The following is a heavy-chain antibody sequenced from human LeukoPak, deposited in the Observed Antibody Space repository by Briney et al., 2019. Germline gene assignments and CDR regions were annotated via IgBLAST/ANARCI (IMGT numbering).Heavy chain of an antibody. Sequence: GSLRLSCAASGFTFSNSWMQWVRQAPGKGLGWVGRIKSKGDGETTDYAAPVEGRFTISSDDSRNTVYLQMNSLKTEDTAVYYCTAGPNPIVIQWKYFDYWGQGALVTVSS. CDR2: IKSKGDGETT. V-gene: IGHV3-15*01. D-gene: IGHD6-19*01. J-gene: IGHJ4*02. CDR3: TAGPNPIVIQWKYFDY. CDR1: GFTFSNSW.